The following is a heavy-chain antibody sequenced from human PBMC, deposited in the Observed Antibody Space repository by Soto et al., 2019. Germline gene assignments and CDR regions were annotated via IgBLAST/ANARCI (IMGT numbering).Heavy chain of an antibody. D-gene: IGHD3-16*01. V-gene: IGHV3-7*01. CDR1: GFTFSSYW. Sequence: GGSLRLSCAASGFTFSSYWMSWVRQAPGKWLEWVANIKQDGSEKYYVDSVKGRFTISRDNAKNSLYLQMNSLRAEDTAVYYCARDLKEERPINSYDYIWGSYDPLLDYWGQGTLVTVSS. J-gene: IGHJ4*02. CDR2: IKQDGSEK. CDR3: ARDLKEERPINSYDYIWGSYDPLLDY.